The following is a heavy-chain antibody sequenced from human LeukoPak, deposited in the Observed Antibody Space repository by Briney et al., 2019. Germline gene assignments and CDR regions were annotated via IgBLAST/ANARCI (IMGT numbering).Heavy chain of an antibody. D-gene: IGHD5-18*01. J-gene: IGHJ4*02. CDR3: AASAMVIDY. CDR2: IYYSGST. CDR1: GGSISSYY. Sequence: SETLSLTCTVSGGSISSYYWSWIRQPPGKGLEWIGYIYYSGSTSYNPSLKSRVTISVDTSKNQFSLKLSSVTAADTAVYYCAASAMVIDYWGQGTLVTVSS. V-gene: IGHV4-59*01.